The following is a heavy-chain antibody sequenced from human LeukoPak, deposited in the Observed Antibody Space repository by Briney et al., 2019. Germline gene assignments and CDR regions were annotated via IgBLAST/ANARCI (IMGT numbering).Heavy chain of an antibody. CDR2: VRGSGTDT. D-gene: IGHD2-21*02. Sequence: GGSLRLSCAASGFTFSTYAMSWVRQAPGKGLEWVSAVRGSGTDTYYADSVKGRVTISRDNAKNSAHLQMNSLRVEDTAIYYCARLYCGGDCDAFDIWGQGTMVTVSS. J-gene: IGHJ3*02. V-gene: IGHV3-23*01. CDR1: GFTFSTYA. CDR3: ARLYCGGDCDAFDI.